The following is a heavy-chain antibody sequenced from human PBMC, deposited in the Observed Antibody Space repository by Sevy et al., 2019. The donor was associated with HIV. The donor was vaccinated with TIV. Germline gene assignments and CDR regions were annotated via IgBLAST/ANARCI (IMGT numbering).Heavy chain of an antibody. D-gene: IGHD6-19*01. CDR3: TRVKGGAVAGDGYMDV. CDR1: GFTFSSYS. Sequence: GGSLRLSCAASGFTFSSYSMNWVRQAPGKGLEWVSSISSSSSYIYYADSVKGRFTISRDNAKNSLYLQMNSLRAEDTAVYYCTRVKGGAVAGDGYMDVWGKGTTVTVSS. J-gene: IGHJ6*03. CDR2: ISSSSSYI. V-gene: IGHV3-21*01.